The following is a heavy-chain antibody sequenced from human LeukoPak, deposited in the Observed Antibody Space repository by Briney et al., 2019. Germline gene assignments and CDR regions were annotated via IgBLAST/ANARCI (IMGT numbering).Heavy chain of an antibody. J-gene: IGHJ4*02. D-gene: IGHD3-22*01. CDR2: ISSSSSYI. Sequence: GGSLRLSCATSGFTFSSYSMNWVRQAPGKGLEWVSSISSSSSYIYYADSVKGRFTISRDNAKNSLYLQMNSLRAEDTAVYYCARDSDSSGYCDYWGQGTLVTVSS. CDR1: GFTFSSYS. V-gene: IGHV3-21*01. CDR3: ARDSDSSGYCDY.